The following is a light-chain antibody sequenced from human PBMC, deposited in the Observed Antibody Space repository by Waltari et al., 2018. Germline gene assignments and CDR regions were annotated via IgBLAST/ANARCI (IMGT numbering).Light chain of an antibody. CDR3: QQYYGSPPYT. V-gene: IGKV4-1*01. CDR2: WAS. J-gene: IGKJ2*01. Sequence: DIVMTQSLDSLAVSLGERATINCKSSQSVLYTSNNKNYLAWYQQKPGQPPKLLIYWASTRESGVPDRFSGSGSGTDFTLTISSLQVEDVAVYYCQQYYGSPPYTFGQGTKLEIK. CDR1: QSVLYTSNNKNY.